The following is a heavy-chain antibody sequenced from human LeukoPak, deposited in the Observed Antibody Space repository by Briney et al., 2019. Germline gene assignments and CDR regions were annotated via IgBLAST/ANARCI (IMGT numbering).Heavy chain of an antibody. CDR3: AKEGDYYGMDV. V-gene: IGHV3-30*18. CDR1: GFTFSSYG. J-gene: IGHJ6*02. CDR2: ISYDGSNK. D-gene: IGHD1-26*01. Sequence: GGSLRLSCTASGFTFSSYGMHWVRQAPGKGLEWVAVISYDGSNKDYADSVKGRFTTSGDDSKNTLYLQMNSLRVEDTAVYYCAKEGDYYGMDVWGQGTTVTVSS.